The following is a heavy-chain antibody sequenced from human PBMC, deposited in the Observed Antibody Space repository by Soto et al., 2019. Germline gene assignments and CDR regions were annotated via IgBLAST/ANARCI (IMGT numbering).Heavy chain of an antibody. Sequence: SETLSLTCAVYGGSFSGYYWSWIRQPPGKGLEWIGEINHSGSTNYNPSLKSRVTISVDRPKNQFSLKLSSVTAADTAVYYCARTDDQMLWFDDWGQGTLVTVSS. V-gene: IGHV4-34*01. J-gene: IGHJ4*02. D-gene: IGHD2-2*01. CDR2: INHSGST. CDR3: ARTDDQMLWFDD. CDR1: GGSFSGYY.